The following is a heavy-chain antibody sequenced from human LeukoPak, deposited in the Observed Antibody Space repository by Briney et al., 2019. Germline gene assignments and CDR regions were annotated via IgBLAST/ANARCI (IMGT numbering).Heavy chain of an antibody. J-gene: IGHJ3*02. D-gene: IGHD5-12*01. V-gene: IGHV3-53*04. Sequence: GGSLRLSCAASGFTFRSYAMSWVRQAPGKGLEWVSVIHSGGSTLYADSVKGRFTISRHNSKNTLYLQVNSLRAEDTAVYFCARGGSSGNDYSSFDIWGQGTMVTVSS. CDR3: ARGGSSGNDYSSFDI. CDR1: GFTFRSYA. CDR2: IHSGGST.